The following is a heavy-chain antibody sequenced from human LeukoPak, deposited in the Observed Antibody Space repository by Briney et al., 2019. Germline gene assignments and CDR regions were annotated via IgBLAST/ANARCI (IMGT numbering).Heavy chain of an antibody. D-gene: IGHD3-3*01. Sequence: PGGSLRLSCAASGFTFSSYNMKWVRQAPGKGLEWVSSISSRSSYIFYADSVKGRFTISRDNAKKSLYLQMNGLRAEDTAVYYCASGVNYFDYWGQGTLVTVSS. CDR2: ISSRSSYI. V-gene: IGHV3-21*01. CDR1: GFTFSSYN. J-gene: IGHJ4*02. CDR3: ASGVNYFDY.